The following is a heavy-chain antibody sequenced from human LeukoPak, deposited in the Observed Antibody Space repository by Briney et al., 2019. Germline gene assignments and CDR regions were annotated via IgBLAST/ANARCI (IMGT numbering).Heavy chain of an antibody. D-gene: IGHD3-16*02. V-gene: IGHV3-15*01. Sequence: GGSLRLSLAASGFTFISAWITWVGKAPGRGLGWVGRIKSKIDGGTTDYAAPVKGRFTISRDDSKNTLYLQMNSLKTEDTAVYYCTTEARYIWGSYRQNNYWGQGTLVTVSS. CDR3: TTEARYIWGSYRQNNY. CDR1: GFTFISAW. J-gene: IGHJ4*02. CDR2: IKSKIDGGTT.